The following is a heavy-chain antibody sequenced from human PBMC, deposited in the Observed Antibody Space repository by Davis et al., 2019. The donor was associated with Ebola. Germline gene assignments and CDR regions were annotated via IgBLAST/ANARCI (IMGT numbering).Heavy chain of an antibody. D-gene: IGHD6-13*01. J-gene: IGHJ4*02. CDR1: GFTFSSYA. Sequence: GESLKISCAASGFTFSSYAMHWVRQAPGKGLEWVAVISYDGSNKYYADSVKGRFTISRDNSKNTLYLQMNSLRAEDTAVYYCAKSGDYSSSSTFDYWGQGTLVTVSS. CDR3: AKSGDYSSSSTFDY. CDR2: ISYDGSNK. V-gene: IGHV3-30-3*02.